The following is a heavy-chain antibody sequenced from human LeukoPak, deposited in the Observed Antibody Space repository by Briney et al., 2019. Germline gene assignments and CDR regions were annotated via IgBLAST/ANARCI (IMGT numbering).Heavy chain of an antibody. Sequence: PSETLSLTCTVSGGSLSNYYWSWIRQPAGKGLEWIGRINTSGSTNYNPSLESRVTMSVDTSKNQFSLKLSSVTAADTAVYFCARSRGTTMVTRFDYWGQGTLVTVSS. CDR2: INTSGST. V-gene: IGHV4-4*07. CDR1: GGSLSNYY. CDR3: ARSRGTTMVTRFDY. J-gene: IGHJ4*02. D-gene: IGHD5-18*01.